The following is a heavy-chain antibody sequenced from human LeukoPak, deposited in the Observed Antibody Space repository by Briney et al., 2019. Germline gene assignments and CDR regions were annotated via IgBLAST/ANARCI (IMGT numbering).Heavy chain of an antibody. J-gene: IGHJ4*02. CDR1: GYTFTSYG. V-gene: IGHV1-18*01. D-gene: IGHD2-2*01. CDR3: ARDRYCSSTSCSSSSSPVDY. Sequence: GASVKVCCKASGYTFTSYGISWVRQAPGQGLELMGWISAYNANTNYAQKVQGRVTMTTATSTSTAYMELRSLRSDDTAVYYCARDRYCSSTSCSSSSSPVDYWGQGTLVTVSS. CDR2: ISAYNANT.